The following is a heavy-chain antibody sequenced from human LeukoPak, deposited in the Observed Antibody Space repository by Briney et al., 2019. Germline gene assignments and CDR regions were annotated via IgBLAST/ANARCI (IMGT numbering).Heavy chain of an antibody. D-gene: IGHD1-26*01. CDR3: TRIIKSGSFDY. CDR2: IKSKTDGGTT. Sequence: GGSLRLSCAASGFTFSNAWMNWVRQAPGKGLEWVGRIKSKTDGGTTDYAAPVKGRFTISRDDSRNTLYLQMNSLKTEDTAVYYCTRIIKSGSFDYWGQGTLATVSS. J-gene: IGHJ4*02. V-gene: IGHV3-15*01. CDR1: GFTFSNAW.